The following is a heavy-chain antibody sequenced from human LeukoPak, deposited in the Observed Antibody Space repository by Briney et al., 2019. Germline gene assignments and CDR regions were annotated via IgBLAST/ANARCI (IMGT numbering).Heavy chain of an antibody. J-gene: IGHJ3*01. V-gene: IGHV5-51*01. CDR2: IYGDDSDT. CDR3: AKRLKYDVDGAGFNWGPADAFDL. Sequence: GESLKISCKGSGVAFDSSWIGWVRHMPGKGLECIGMIYGDDSDTRYSPSFQGQVTMSLDKSSSTAYLQWSSLRASDTAMYYCAKRLKYDVDGAGFNWGPADAFDLWGQGTMVIVS. D-gene: IGHD3-10*01. CDR1: GVAFDSSW.